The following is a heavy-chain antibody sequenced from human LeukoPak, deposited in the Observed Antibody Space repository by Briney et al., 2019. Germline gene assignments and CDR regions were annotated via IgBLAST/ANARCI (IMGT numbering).Heavy chain of an antibody. CDR1: GFTFSSYE. CDR3: GSLDDVTGYYPFDY. CDR2: ISSSGSTI. D-gene: IGHD3-22*01. J-gene: IGHJ4*02. Sequence: GGSLRLSCAASGFTFSSYEMNWVRQAPGKGLEWVSYISSSGSTIYYADSVKGRFTISRDNAKSSLYLQMNSLRAEDTAVYYCGSLDDVTGYYPFDYWGQGTLVTVSS. V-gene: IGHV3-48*03.